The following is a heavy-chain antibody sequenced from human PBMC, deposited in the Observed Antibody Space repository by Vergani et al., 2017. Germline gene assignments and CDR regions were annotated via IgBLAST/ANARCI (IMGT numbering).Heavy chain of an antibody. CDR1: GFTFTAHG. V-gene: IGHV3-23*04. CDR3: ARDCTSGGCPDNYGMDV. D-gene: IGHD2-8*01. CDR2: ISGQNFRT. J-gene: IGHJ6*02. Sequence: VEAGGGLVQPGGSLRVSCAASGFTFTAHGLNWVRQAPGKGLEWVSGISGQNFRTHYADSVKGRFTISRDNTNNSLFLQLRSLRAEDAAVYYCARDCTSGGCPDNYGMDVWGQGATVTVSS.